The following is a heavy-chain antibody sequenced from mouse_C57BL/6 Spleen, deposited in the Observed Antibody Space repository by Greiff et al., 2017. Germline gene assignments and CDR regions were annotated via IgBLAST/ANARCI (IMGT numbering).Heavy chain of an antibody. CDR3: TRGGTTVANCFDY. J-gene: IGHJ2*01. CDR2: IYPGNSDT. D-gene: IGHD1-1*01. CDR1: GYTFTSYW. Sequence: VQLQQSGTVLARPGASVKMSCKTSGYTFTSYWMHWVKQRPGQGLEWIGAIYPGNSDTSYNQKFKGKAKLTAVTSASTAYMELSRLTNEDSAVYYGTRGGTTVANCFDYWGQGTTLTVSS. V-gene: IGHV1-5*01.